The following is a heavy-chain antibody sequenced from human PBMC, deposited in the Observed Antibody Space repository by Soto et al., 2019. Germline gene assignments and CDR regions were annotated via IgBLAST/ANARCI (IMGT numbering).Heavy chain of an antibody. D-gene: IGHD2-21*02. CDR1: GGSISSYY. Sequence: SETLSLTCTVSGGSISSYYWSWLRQPPGKGLEWIGYIYYSGSTNYNPSLKSRVTISVDTSKNQFSLKLSSVTAADTAVYYCARDTPYCGGDCYGFDIWGQGTMVTVS. J-gene: IGHJ3*02. V-gene: IGHV4-59*01. CDR2: IYYSGST. CDR3: ARDTPYCGGDCYGFDI.